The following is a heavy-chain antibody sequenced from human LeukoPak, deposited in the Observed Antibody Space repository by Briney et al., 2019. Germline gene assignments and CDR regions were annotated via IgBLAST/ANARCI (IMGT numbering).Heavy chain of an antibody. J-gene: IGHJ4*02. Sequence: ASVKVSCKASGYSFSGYFMHWVRQAPGQGLEWMGRINPNSGGTNYAQGFQGRVTMTRDTSISTAYMELSRLRSDDTAVYYCASGLRFLEYLLYYWGQGTLVTVSS. CDR1: GYSFSGYF. CDR2: INPNSGGT. D-gene: IGHD3-3*01. V-gene: IGHV1-2*06. CDR3: ASGLRFLEYLLYY.